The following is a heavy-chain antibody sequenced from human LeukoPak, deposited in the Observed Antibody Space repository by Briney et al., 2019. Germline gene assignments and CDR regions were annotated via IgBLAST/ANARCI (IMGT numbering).Heavy chain of an antibody. Sequence: ALVKVSCKASGGTFSSYAISWVRQAPGQGLEWMGGIIPIFGTANYAQKFQGRVTITTDESTSTAYMELSSLRSEDTAVYYCARGLRDYDFWSGRWFDPWGQGTLVTVSS. V-gene: IGHV1-69*05. J-gene: IGHJ5*02. CDR2: IIPIFGTA. CDR1: GGTFSSYA. CDR3: ARGLRDYDFWSGRWFDP. D-gene: IGHD3-3*01.